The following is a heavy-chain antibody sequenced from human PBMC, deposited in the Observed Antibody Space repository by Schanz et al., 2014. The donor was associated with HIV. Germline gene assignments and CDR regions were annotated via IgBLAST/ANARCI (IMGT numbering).Heavy chain of an antibody. CDR2: ISISGETT. CDR1: AFPFSNHA. Sequence: EVQLLESGGGLVQPGGSLRLSCAASAFPFSNHAMSWVRQAPGKGLEWVSGISISGETTFYADSVKGRFTISRDNSKNTVYLQMNTLRAEDTAVYYCARAGQLALEQGWGNYYYYYYYGMDVWGQGTTVTVSS. CDR3: ARAGQLALEQGWGNYYYYYYYGMDV. V-gene: IGHV3-23*01. D-gene: IGHD1-7*01. J-gene: IGHJ6*02.